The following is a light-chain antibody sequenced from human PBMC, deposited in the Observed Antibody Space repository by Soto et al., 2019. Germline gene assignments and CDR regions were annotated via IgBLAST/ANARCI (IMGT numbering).Light chain of an antibody. CDR3: SSYAGSNNLV. V-gene: IGLV2-8*01. J-gene: IGLJ1*01. CDR2: EIN. CDR1: SGDVGGYNF. Sequence: QSVLTQPPSASGSPGQSVTISCTGTSGDVGGYNFVSWYQQHPGKAPKLLLYEINKRPSGVPDRFSGSKSGNTASLTVSGLQAEDEADYYCSSYAGSNNLVFGTGTKLTVL.